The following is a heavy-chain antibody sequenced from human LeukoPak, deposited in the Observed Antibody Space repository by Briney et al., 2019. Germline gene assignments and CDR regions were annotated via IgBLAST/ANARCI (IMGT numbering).Heavy chain of an antibody. Sequence: GGSLRLSCAASGFTFSSYAMNWVRQAPGKGLEWVSSISSSSSYIYYADSVKGRFTISRDNAKNSLYLQMNSLRAEDTAVYYCAKIPNIAAAGPFDYWGQGTLVTVSS. CDR1: GFTFSSYA. CDR2: ISSSSSYI. V-gene: IGHV3-21*04. J-gene: IGHJ4*02. CDR3: AKIPNIAAAGPFDY. D-gene: IGHD6-13*01.